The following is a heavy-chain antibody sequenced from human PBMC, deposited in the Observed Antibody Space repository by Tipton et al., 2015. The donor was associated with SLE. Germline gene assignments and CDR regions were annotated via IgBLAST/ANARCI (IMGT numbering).Heavy chain of an antibody. D-gene: IGHD1-26*01. J-gene: IGHJ5*02. CDR2: ISYSGST. CDR3: ARDRGWELQKYIWFDP. Sequence: LRLSCTVSGGSISSSNYYWGWIRQPPGKGLEWIGSISYSGSTYYNPSLKSRVTISLDTSKNQFSLRLSSVTAADTAVYYCARDRGWELQKYIWFDPWGRGTLVTVSS. V-gene: IGHV4-39*07. CDR1: GGSISSSNYY.